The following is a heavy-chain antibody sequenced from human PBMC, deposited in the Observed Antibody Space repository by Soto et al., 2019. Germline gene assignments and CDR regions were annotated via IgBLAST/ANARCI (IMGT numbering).Heavy chain of an antibody. CDR2: INAGNGNT. D-gene: IGHD6-19*01. CDR3: ARAVAVAADFDH. CDR1: GYTFTSYG. V-gene: IGHV1-3*01. Sequence: ASVKVSCKASGYTFTSYGISWVRQAPGQGLEWMGWINAGNGNTKYSQKFQGRGTITRDTSASTAYMELSSLRSEDTAVYYCARAVAVAADFDHWGQGTLVTVSS. J-gene: IGHJ4*02.